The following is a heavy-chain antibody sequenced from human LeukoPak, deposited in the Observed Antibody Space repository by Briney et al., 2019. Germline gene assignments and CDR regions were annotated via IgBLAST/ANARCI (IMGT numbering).Heavy chain of an antibody. CDR1: GYTFTGYY. D-gene: IGHD6-13*01. CDR2: INPNSGGT. Sequence: GASVKVSCKASGYTFTGYYMHWARQAPGQGLEWMGRINPNSGGTNYAQKFQGRVTMTRDTSISTAYMELSRLGSDDTAVYYCAREASDGSSFDYWGQGTLVTVSS. V-gene: IGHV1-2*06. CDR3: AREASDGSSFDY. J-gene: IGHJ4*02.